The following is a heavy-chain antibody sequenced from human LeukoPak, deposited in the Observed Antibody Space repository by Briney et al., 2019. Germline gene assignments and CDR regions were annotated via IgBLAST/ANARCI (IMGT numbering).Heavy chain of an antibody. CDR2: IDRSGST. V-gene: IGHV4-34*01. Sequence: SETLSLTCAVYGGSFSGCCWIWIRQPPGKGLEWIGEIDRSGSTNYNPALKSRLTISVDTSKNQFSLKLSSVTAADTAVYYSARGSATGLAYWGQGTLVTVSS. D-gene: IGHD1-1*01. J-gene: IGHJ4*02. CDR3: ARGSATGLAY. CDR1: GGSFSGCC.